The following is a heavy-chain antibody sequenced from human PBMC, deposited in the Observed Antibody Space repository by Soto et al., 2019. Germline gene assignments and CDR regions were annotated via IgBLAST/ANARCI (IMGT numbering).Heavy chain of an antibody. J-gene: IGHJ6*02. CDR1: GFAFRSYG. CDR2: ISSSGSVI. Sequence: PWGSMRLSCAASGFAFRSYGMNWVRQAPGRGLEWVSSISSSGSVIYYTDSVKGRFIISRDNGRNSLFLQMNSLRAEDTAVYYCAGNGADYDVSTGYYDYYYHGKDVWGQGTTVSV. CDR3: AGNGADYDVSTGYYDYYYHGKDV. D-gene: IGHD3-9*01. V-gene: IGHV3-21*01.